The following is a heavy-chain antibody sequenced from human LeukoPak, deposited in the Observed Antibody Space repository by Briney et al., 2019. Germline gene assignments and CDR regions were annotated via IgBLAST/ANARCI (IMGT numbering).Heavy chain of an antibody. CDR1: GYTLAQLS. CDR2: FDPEDGET. V-gene: IGHV1-24*01. D-gene: IGHD4-17*01. J-gene: IGHJ4*02. CDR3: SASPFTVTTNFDY. Sequence: ASQKVSCTVSGYTLAQLSMHWVRQTPGKGLVWVGEFDPEDGETIYAQKFQGRVTMTGDTSTDTAYLELSSLTTEDTAVYYFSASPFTVTTNFDYWGQGTLVSVSS.